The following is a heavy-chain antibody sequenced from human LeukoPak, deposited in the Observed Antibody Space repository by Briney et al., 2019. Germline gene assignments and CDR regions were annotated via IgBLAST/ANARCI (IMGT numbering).Heavy chain of an antibody. CDR3: ARQPRIRHNWFDP. J-gene: IGHJ5*02. Sequence: PSETLSLTCTVSGGSISSSTYYWGWIRQPPGKGLQWIGSIYYSGNTYYNPSLKSRVTISVDTSKNQFSLKLTSVTAADTAVYYCARQPRIRHNWFDPWGQGTLVTVSS. D-gene: IGHD6-6*01. CDR2: IYYSGNT. CDR1: GGSISSSTYY. V-gene: IGHV4-39*01.